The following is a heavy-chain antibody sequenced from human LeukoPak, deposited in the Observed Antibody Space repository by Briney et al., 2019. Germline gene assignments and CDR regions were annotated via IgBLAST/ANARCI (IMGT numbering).Heavy chain of an antibody. CDR3: ARLKWIQYPYGMDV. CDR2: INHSGST. J-gene: IGHJ6*02. D-gene: IGHD5-18*01. Sequence: PSETLSLTCAVYGGSFSGYYWSWIRQPPGKGLEWIGEINHSGSTNYNPSLKSRVTISVDTSKNQFSLKLSSVTAADTAVYYCARLKWIQYPYGMDVWGQGTTVTVS. CDR1: GGSFSGYY. V-gene: IGHV4-34*01.